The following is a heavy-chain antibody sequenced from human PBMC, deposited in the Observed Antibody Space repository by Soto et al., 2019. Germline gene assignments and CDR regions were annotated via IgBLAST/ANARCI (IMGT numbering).Heavy chain of an antibody. Sequence: QLQLQESGPGLVKPSETLSLTCTVSGGSISSSSYYWGWIRQPPGKGLEWIGSIYYSGSTYYNPSLKSRVTISVDTSKNQFSLKLSSVTAADTAVYYCARQTVTFGGVIVDFDYWGQGTLVTVSS. CDR2: IYYSGST. V-gene: IGHV4-39*01. CDR3: ARQTVTFGGVIVDFDY. D-gene: IGHD3-16*02. J-gene: IGHJ4*02. CDR1: GGSISSSSYY.